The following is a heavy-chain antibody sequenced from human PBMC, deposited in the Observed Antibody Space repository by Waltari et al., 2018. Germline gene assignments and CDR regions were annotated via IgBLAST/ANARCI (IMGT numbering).Heavy chain of an antibody. V-gene: IGHV4-59*11. Sequence: QVQLQESGPGLVKPSETLSLTCTVSGGSISSHYWSWIRQPPGKGLEWIGYIYYSGSTNYNPSLKSRVTISVDTSKNQFSRKLSSVTAADTAVYYCAREMVDGSGSYNLYYYYGMDVWGQGTTVTVSS. CDR1: GGSISSHY. CDR3: AREMVDGSGSYNLYYYYGMDV. D-gene: IGHD3-10*01. J-gene: IGHJ6*02. CDR2: IYYSGST.